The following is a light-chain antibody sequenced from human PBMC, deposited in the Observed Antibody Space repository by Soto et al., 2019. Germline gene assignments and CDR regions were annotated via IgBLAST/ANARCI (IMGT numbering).Light chain of an antibody. CDR3: QHYGSSPFT. CDR1: QSVSSNY. CDR2: GAS. J-gene: IGKJ3*01. Sequence: EIVLTQSPGTLSLSPGERATLSCRASQSVSSNYLAWYQQKPGQAPRLLVYGASIRATGIPDRFSGSGSGTDLTLTISRVEPEDFAVYYCQHYGSSPFTFGPGTSVDIK. V-gene: IGKV3-20*01.